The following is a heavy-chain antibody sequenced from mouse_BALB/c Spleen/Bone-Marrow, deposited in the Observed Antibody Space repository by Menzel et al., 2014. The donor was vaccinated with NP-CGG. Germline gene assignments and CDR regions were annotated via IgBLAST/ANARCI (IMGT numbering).Heavy chain of an antibody. Sequence: XXSXAELXKPGXSVXXSXKATGYTFSSYWIEWVKQRPGHGLEWIGEILPGSGNTNYNEKFKGKATFTADTSSNTAYMXXSXLTSEDSXXXXCAXXGRRPAWFVYWGQG. D-gene: IGHD1-2*01. CDR1: GYTFSSYW. J-gene: IGHJ3*01. CDR3: AXXGRRPAWFVY. V-gene: IGHV1-9*01. CDR2: ILPGSGNT.